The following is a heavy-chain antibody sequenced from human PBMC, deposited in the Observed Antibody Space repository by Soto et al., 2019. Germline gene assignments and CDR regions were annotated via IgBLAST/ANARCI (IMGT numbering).Heavy chain of an antibody. CDR3: ASFRRFLDHY. J-gene: IGHJ4*02. D-gene: IGHD3-3*01. CDR1: GGSISSSSYY. V-gene: IGHV4-39*01. Sequence: SETLSLTCTVSGGSISSSSYYWGWIRQPPGKGLEWIGSIYYSGSTYYNPSLKSRVTISVDTSKNQFSLKLSSVTAADTAVYYCASFRRFLDHYWGQGTLVTVSS. CDR2: IYYSGST.